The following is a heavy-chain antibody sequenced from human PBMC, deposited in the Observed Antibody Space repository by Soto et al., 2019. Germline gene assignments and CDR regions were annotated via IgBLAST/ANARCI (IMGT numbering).Heavy chain of an antibody. J-gene: IGHJ6*02. CDR2: IIPIFGTA. CDR3: ARGFGCSSSRYFYGVDV. D-gene: IGHD6-13*01. Sequence: SSVKVSCKASGGTFSGYAISWGRQAPGQGLEWMGGIIPIFGTANYAQKFQGRVTITADESTSTAYMELSSLRSEDTAVYYCARGFGCSSSRYFYGVDVWGPGTTVTVSS. V-gene: IGHV1-69*13. CDR1: GGTFSGYA.